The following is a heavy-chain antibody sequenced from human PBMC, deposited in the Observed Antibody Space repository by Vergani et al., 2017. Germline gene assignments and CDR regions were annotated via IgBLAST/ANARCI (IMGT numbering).Heavy chain of an antibody. V-gene: IGHV3-23*01. CDR3: AKSQDYDFWRGNSRINCFDP. J-gene: IGHJ5*02. Sequence: EVQLLESGGGLVQPGGSLRLSCAASEITFSSYAMSWVRQSPGKGLEWVSAITGSGDSTYYADSVRGRFTIARDNSKNTLYLKMNSLRAEDTAVYYCAKSQDYDFWRGNSRINCFDPWGRGTLVTVSS. D-gene: IGHD3-3*01. CDR1: EITFSSYA. CDR2: ITGSGDST.